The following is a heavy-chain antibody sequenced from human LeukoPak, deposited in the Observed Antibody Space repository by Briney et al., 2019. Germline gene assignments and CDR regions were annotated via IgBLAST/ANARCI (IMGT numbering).Heavy chain of an antibody. CDR1: GYTLTQLS. Sequence: ASVKVSCKVSGYTLTQLSMQWVRPAPGKGLEWMGGFDPEDGETIYAQKFQGRVNMTQDTSTDTGYVELSSRRAEDTPVYYCATGAVALDYWGQGTLVTVSS. J-gene: IGHJ4*02. CDR3: ATGAVALDY. V-gene: IGHV1-24*01. D-gene: IGHD6-19*01. CDR2: FDPEDGET.